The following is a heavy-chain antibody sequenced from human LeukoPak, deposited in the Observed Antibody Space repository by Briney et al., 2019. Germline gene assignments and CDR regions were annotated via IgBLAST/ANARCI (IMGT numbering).Heavy chain of an antibody. D-gene: IGHD5-12*01. CDR1: GGTFSSYA. V-gene: IGHV1-69*13. CDR2: IIPIFGTA. Sequence: EASVKVSCKASGGTFSSYAISWVRQAPGQGLEWMGGIIPIFGTANYAQKFQGRVTITADESTSTAYMELSSLRSEDTAVYYCARGYSGYDSPFDYWGQGTLVTVSS. J-gene: IGHJ4*02. CDR3: ARGYSGYDSPFDY.